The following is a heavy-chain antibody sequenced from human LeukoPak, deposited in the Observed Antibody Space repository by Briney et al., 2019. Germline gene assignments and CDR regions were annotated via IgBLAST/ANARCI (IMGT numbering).Heavy chain of an antibody. CDR1: GFTLSSYA. CDR3: ARTRSDGGYYYGMDV. Sequence: GGSLRLSCTASGFTLSSYAIHWVRQAPGKGLEWVSVIYLDGSKIYYADSVKGRFTLSRDNSKNTLYLQMNSLIAEDTAVYYCARTRSDGGYYYGMDVWGQGTTVTVSS. J-gene: IGHJ6*02. V-gene: IGHV3-33*01. D-gene: IGHD6-19*01. CDR2: IYLDGSKI.